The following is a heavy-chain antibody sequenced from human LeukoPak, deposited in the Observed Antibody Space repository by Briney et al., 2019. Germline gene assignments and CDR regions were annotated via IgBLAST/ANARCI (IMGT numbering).Heavy chain of an antibody. CDR3: ARQGTIVAGTLGTTFDY. V-gene: IGHV5-51*01. Sequence: GESLKISCKASGYSFTNYWICWLRQLPGKGLEWMGITYPGDSDTKYNPSFQGQVTISADKSINTAYLQCSSLRASDTAMYYRARQGTIVAGTLGTTFDYWGQGTLLTVSS. CDR1: GYSFTNYW. CDR2: TYPGDSDT. J-gene: IGHJ4*02. D-gene: IGHD5-12*01.